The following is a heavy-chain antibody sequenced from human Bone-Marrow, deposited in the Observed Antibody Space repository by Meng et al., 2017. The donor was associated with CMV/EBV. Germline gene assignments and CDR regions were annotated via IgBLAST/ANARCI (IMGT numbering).Heavy chain of an antibody. Sequence: GESLKISCAASGFTFSEYDMHWVRQAPGKGLEWVAFISSDIKNKYYSDSVKGRFAISRDNSKNTLYLQMNSLRVEDTAVYYCAKDQTFRLNYFYYYGMEVWGQGTSVTVSS. CDR2: ISSDIKNK. CDR3: AKDQTFRLNYFYYYGMEV. CDR1: GFTFSEYD. D-gene: IGHD3-16*01. V-gene: IGHV3-30*02. J-gene: IGHJ6*02.